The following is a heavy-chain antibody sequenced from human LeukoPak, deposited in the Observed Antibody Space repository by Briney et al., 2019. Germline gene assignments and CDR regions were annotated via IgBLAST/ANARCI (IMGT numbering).Heavy chain of an antibody. V-gene: IGHV1-3*03. CDR1: GYTFTSYA. CDR2: INAGNGNT. D-gene: IGHD1-26*01. Sequence: ASVKVSCKASGYTFTSYAMHWVRQAPGQRLEWMGWINAGNGNTKYSQEFQGRVTITRDTSASTAYMELSSLRSEDTAVYYCAREGHYSGSYYFDYWGQGTLVTVSS. J-gene: IGHJ4*02. CDR3: AREGHYSGSYYFDY.